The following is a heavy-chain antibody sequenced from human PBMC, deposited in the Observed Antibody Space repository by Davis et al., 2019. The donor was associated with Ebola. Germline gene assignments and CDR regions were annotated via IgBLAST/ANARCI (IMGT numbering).Heavy chain of an antibody. D-gene: IGHD2-2*01. CDR1: GFTFSSYE. CDR3: ARLTHCSSTSCYSGWFDP. CDR2: ISSSGSTI. Sequence: GESLKISCAASGFTFSSYEMNWVRQAPGKGLEWVSYISSSGSTIYYADSVKGRFTISRDNAKNSLYLQMNSLRAEDTAVYYCARLTHCSSTSCYSGWFDPWGQGTLVTVSS. V-gene: IGHV3-48*03. J-gene: IGHJ5*02.